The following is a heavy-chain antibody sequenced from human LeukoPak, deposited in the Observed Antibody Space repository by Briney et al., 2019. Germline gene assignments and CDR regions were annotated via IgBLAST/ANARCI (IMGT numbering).Heavy chain of an antibody. Sequence: GGSLRLSCAASGFTFSSYGMHWVRQAPGKGLEWVAVIWYDGSNKYYADSVKGRFTISRDNSKNTLYLQMNSLRAEDTAVYCCARDSGSYYGYWGQGTLVTVSS. CDR1: GFTFSSYG. V-gene: IGHV3-33*01. CDR3: ARDSGSYYGY. J-gene: IGHJ4*02. D-gene: IGHD1-26*01. CDR2: IWYDGSNK.